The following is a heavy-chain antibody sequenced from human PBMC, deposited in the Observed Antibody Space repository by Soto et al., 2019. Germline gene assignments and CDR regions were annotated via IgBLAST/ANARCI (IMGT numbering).Heavy chain of an antibody. V-gene: IGHV4-39*01. CDR2: IYSSENT. Sequence: QLQLQESGPGLVKPSETLSLTCTVSGDSVSTNSYSWGWIRQSPGKGLEWIGTIYSSENTYYNPSLLSRVXXXXXXXXXXXXXXXXXXXXXXXXXXXXXXXXXXXXXXXXXXXXXMDVWGQGTTVTVSS. CDR1: GDSVSTNSYS. J-gene: IGHJ6*02. CDR3: XXXXXXXXXXXXXXXXXMDV.